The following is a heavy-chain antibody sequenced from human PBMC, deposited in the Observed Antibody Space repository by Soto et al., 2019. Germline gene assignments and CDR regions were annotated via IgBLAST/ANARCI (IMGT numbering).Heavy chain of an antibody. CDR3: ARRRKDYGDYYYGMDV. CDR1: GYTFTSYD. CDR2: MNPNSGNT. V-gene: IGHV1-8*01. D-gene: IGHD4-17*01. Sequence: QVQLVQSGAEVKKPGASVKVSCKASGYTFTSYDINWVRQATGQGLEWMGWMNPNSGNTGYAQKFQGRVTMTRNTTITTAYMELGSLRYDDTAGSYCARRRKDYGDYYYGMDVGGQGTTVTVSS. J-gene: IGHJ6*02.